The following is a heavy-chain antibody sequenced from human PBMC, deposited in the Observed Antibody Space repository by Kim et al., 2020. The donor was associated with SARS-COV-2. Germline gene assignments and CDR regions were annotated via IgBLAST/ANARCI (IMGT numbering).Heavy chain of an antibody. V-gene: IGHV7-4-1*02. CDR1: GYTFSSYT. CDR3: LRGGLQLSFVVSI. Sequence: ASVKVSCKAAGYTFSSYTMNWVRQAPGQGLEWMGWINTNTGNTTYSQDFTGRIVISLDTSVSTTYLTMTRLKTEDTALYYCLRGGLQLSFVVSIWGRG. CDR2: INTNTGNT. J-gene: IGHJ2*01. D-gene: IGHD1-1*01.